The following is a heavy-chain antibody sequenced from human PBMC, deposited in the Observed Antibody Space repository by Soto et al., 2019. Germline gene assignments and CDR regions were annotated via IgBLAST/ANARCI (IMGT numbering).Heavy chain of an antibody. CDR3: AKNPSYEAFVRTYSSRQCYVDF. J-gene: IGHJ4*02. CDR1: GFTFSSYA. CDR2: ISGSGGST. D-gene: IGHD2-21*01. Sequence: EVQLLESGGGLVQPGGSLRLSCAASGFTFSSYAMSWVRQAPGKGLEWVSAISGSGGSTYYADSVKGRFTISRDNSKNTQFLQTNCRRAEETALYCSAKNPSYEAFVRTYSSRQCYVDFWGQACLVTVSS. V-gene: IGHV3-23*01.